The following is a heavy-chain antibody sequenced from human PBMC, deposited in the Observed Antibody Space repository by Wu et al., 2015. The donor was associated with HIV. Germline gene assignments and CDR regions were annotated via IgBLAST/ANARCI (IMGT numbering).Heavy chain of an antibody. CDR3: AKANRIVISGIDYYHQYGMDV. Sequence: QIQLVQSGAEVKKPGSSVKLSCKASGGSFRSYGVTWVRQAPGQGLEWMGGLIPIFGTDRYTQKFHDRVSITTDESSTTAYMDLIGLRSEDTAVYYCAKANRIVISGIDYYHQYGMDVWGQGTTVTVSS. CDR1: GGSFRSYG. D-gene: IGHD1-26*01. V-gene: IGHV1-69*05. J-gene: IGHJ6*02. CDR2: LIPIFGTD.